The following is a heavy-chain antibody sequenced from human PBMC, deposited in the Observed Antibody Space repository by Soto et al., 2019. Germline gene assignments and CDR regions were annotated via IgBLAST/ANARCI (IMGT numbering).Heavy chain of an antibody. J-gene: IGHJ4*02. Sequence: EVQLVESGGDLVQPGGSLSLSCAATGFAFSGYWMSWVRQAPGKGLEGVANIKQDGSEKYYVDSVKGRFTISRDNAKNSLYLQMNSLRVEDTAVYYCARATSVDAYWGQGTRVTVSS. CDR3: ARATSVDAY. CDR2: IKQDGSEK. D-gene: IGHD5-12*01. V-gene: IGHV3-7*01. CDR1: GFAFSGYW.